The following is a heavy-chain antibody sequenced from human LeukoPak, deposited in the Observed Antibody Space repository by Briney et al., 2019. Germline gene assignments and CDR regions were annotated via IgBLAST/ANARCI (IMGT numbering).Heavy chain of an antibody. CDR2: INPNSGGT. CDR1: GYAFTGYY. V-gene: IGHV1-2*04. Sequence: ASVKVSCKASGYAFTGYYMHWVRQAPGQGLEWMGWINPNSGGTNYAQKFQGWVTMARDTSISTAYMELSRLRSDDTAVYYCARDQRLWFGELFPTVYGMDVWGKGTTVTVSS. CDR3: ARDQRLWFGELFPTVYGMDV. J-gene: IGHJ6*04. D-gene: IGHD3-10*01.